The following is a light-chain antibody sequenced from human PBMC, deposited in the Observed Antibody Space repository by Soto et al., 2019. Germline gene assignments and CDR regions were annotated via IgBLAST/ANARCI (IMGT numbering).Light chain of an antibody. CDR3: QQFGNLPRT. Sequence: EIVLTQSPATLSLSPGERATLSCGASQSVSNNYLAWYQQKPGLAPRLLIYDASRRATGIPDRFSGSGSGTDFTLTISRLEPEDFAVYFCQQFGNLPRTFGQGTKVEIK. CDR1: QSVSNNY. CDR2: DAS. J-gene: IGKJ1*01. V-gene: IGKV3D-20*01.